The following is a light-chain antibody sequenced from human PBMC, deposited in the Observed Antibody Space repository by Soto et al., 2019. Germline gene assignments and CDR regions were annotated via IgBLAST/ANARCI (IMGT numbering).Light chain of an antibody. J-gene: IGLJ3*02. CDR2: RNS. Sequence: QSVLTQPPSASGTPGQRVTIACSGSSSNIVTNHVYWYQHLPGTAPKLLIYRNSLRPSGVPDRFSGSKSGTSASLAISGIRSEDEADYYCAAWDDRLSGGVFGGGTKLTVL. CDR3: AAWDDRLSGGV. CDR1: SSNIVTNH. V-gene: IGLV1-47*01.